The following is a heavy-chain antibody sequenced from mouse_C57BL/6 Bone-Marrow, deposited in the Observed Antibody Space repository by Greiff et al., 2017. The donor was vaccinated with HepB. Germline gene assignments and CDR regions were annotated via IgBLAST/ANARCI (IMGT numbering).Heavy chain of an antibody. D-gene: IGHD3-1*01. Sequence: VKVVESGPGLVAPSQSLSITCTVSGFSLTSYAISWVRQPPGKGLEWLGVIWTGGGTTYNSALKSRLSISKDNSKSQVFLKMNSLQTDDTARYYCARQLGPPMDDWGQGTSVTVSS. CDR1: GFSLTSYA. CDR2: IWTGGGT. J-gene: IGHJ4*01. V-gene: IGHV2-9-1*01. CDR3: ARQLGPPMDD.